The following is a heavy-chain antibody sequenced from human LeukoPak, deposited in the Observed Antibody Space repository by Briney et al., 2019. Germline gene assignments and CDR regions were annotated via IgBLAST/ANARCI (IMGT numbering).Heavy chain of an antibody. Sequence: GGSLRLSCAASGFTFSSYSMNWVRQAPGKGLEWVPYITSSSSTIYYADSVKGRFTISRDNAKNSLYLQMNSLRDEDTAVYYCARVTTGKGGNADYWGQGTLVTVSS. D-gene: IGHD4-23*01. CDR1: GFTFSSYS. V-gene: IGHV3-48*02. CDR2: ITSSSSTI. CDR3: ARVTTGKGGNADY. J-gene: IGHJ4*02.